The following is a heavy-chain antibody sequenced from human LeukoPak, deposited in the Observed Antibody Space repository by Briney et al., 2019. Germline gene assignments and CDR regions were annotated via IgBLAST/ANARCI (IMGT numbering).Heavy chain of an antibody. Sequence: SETLSLTCTVSGGCISSYYWSWIRQPPGKGLEWIGYIYYSGSTNYNPSLKSRVTISVDTSKNQFSLKLSSVTAADTAVYYCARGSDYEKGDAFDIWGQGTMVTVSS. D-gene: IGHD5-12*01. V-gene: IGHV4-59*01. CDR2: IYYSGST. J-gene: IGHJ3*02. CDR1: GGCISSYY. CDR3: ARGSDYEKGDAFDI.